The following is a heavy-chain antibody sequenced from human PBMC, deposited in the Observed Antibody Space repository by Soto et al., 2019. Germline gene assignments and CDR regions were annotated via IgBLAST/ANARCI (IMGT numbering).Heavy chain of an antibody. D-gene: IGHD3-22*01. CDR1: GGSFSSYV. Sequence: QVQLVQSGAEVRKPGSSVKVSCQSFGGSFSSYVFSWVRQAPGQGLEWMGGLIVILGTTNYAQKFKGRVTFTADESTSTAYMEVSSLESEDTAIYYWARGYYDSSGYSIDYWGQGTQVTVSS. V-gene: IGHV1-69*01. CDR3: ARGYYDSSGYSIDY. J-gene: IGHJ4*02. CDR2: LIVILGTT.